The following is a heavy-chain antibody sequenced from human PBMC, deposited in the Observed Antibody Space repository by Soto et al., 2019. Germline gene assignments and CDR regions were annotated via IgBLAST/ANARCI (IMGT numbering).Heavy chain of an antibody. CDR2: IKRKTDGWTT. D-gene: IGHD3-10*01. J-gene: IGHJ5*01. CDR1: GFTFNDHY. CDR3: TTGDRSERSDS. V-gene: IGHV3-15*01. Sequence: GGSLRLSCAASGFTFNDHYMDWARQAPGKGLEWVGRIKRKTDGWTTDYAAPVKGRFTISRDDSKSTMYLQMNSLKTEDTAVYYCTTGDRSERSDSWGQGTLVIVSS.